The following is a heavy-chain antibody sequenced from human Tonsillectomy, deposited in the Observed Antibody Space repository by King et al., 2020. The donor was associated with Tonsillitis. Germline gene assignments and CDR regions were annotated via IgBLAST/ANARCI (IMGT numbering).Heavy chain of an antibody. CDR1: GFSFRTYG. CDR3: ARDPGIAAAGTTYYYYGMDV. CDR2: IWYDGSNK. V-gene: IGHV3-33*01. D-gene: IGHD6-13*01. J-gene: IGHJ6*02. Sequence: VQLVESGGGVVQPGRSLRLSCAASGFSFRTYGMVWVRQAPGKGLEWVAVIWYDGSNKYYGESVKGRFSISRDNSKNTLYLQMNSLRAEDTAVYYCARDPGIAAAGTTYYYYGMDVWGQWTTVTVSS.